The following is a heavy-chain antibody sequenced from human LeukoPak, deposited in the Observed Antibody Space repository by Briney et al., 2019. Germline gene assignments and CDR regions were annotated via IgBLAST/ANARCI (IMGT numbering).Heavy chain of an antibody. CDR3: ARGEGYSGYLNQDY. D-gene: IGHD5-12*01. CDR1: GFSFSSYW. Sequence: PGGSLRLSCEGSGFSFSSYWMHWVRQAPGKGLAWVSRIRTDGGTKYYADSVKGRFTVSRDNSKNTLYLQMNSLTAEDTAVYYCARGEGYSGYLNQDYWGQGTLVTVSS. CDR2: IRTDGGTK. V-gene: IGHV3-74*01. J-gene: IGHJ4*02.